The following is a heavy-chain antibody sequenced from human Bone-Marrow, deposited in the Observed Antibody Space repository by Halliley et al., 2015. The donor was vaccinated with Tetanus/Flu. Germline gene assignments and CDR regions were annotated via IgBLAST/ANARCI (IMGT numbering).Heavy chain of an antibody. D-gene: IGHD4-17*01. V-gene: IGHV4-59*01. Sequence: SGSPKYNPPLNSRVTISMDTSKNQISLKLTSTTAADTAVYYCARDVDDYSDYIWFDPWGQGTLVTVSS. CDR3: ARDVDDYSDYIWFDP. CDR2: SGSP. J-gene: IGHJ5*02.